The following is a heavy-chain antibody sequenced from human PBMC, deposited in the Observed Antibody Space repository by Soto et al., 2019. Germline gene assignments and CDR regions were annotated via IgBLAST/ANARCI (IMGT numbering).Heavy chain of an antibody. J-gene: IGHJ4*02. D-gene: IGHD2-2*01. CDR3: AKASCSSTSCYVDY. CDR2: FSGSAGIT. V-gene: IGHV3-23*01. CDR1: GFTFSSYA. Sequence: PGGSLRLSCAASGFTFSSYAMNWVRQAPGKGLEWVSVFSGSAGITYYADSVKGRFTISRDNSKNTLYLQMNSLRAEDTAVYYCAKASCSSTSCYVDYWGQGTLVTFSS.